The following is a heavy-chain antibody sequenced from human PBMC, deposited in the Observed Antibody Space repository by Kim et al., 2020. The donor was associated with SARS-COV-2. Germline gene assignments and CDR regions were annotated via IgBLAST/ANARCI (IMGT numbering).Heavy chain of an antibody. CDR1: GFTFSSYA. J-gene: IGHJ4*01. CDR3: ASTYYYDSSGYYYDY. V-gene: IGHV3-30*04. Sequence: GGSLRLSCAASGFTFSSYAMHWVRQAPGKGLEWVAVISYDGSNKYYADSVKGRFTISRDNSKNTLYLQMNSLRAEDTAVYYCASTYYYDSSGYYYDYWG. CDR2: ISYDGSNK. D-gene: IGHD3-22*01.